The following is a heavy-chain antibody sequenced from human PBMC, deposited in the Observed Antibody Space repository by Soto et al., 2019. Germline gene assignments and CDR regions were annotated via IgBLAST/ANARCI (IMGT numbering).Heavy chain of an antibody. D-gene: IGHD2-2*01. CDR3: AKEYCASTSCNFDH. J-gene: IGHJ4*02. CDR1: GFTFSNYA. V-gene: IGHV3-23*01. CDR2: ISGSGAST. Sequence: EVQLLESGGGLVQPGGSLRLSCAASGFTFSNYAMSWVRQAPGKGLEWVSAISGSGASTYYADSVKGRFTISRDNSNNTLYLQMTSLRAQDTAVYYCAKEYCASTSCNFDHWGQGTLVTVSS.